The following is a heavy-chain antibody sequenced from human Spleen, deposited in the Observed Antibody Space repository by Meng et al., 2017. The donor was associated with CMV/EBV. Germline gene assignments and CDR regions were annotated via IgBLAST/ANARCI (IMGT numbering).Heavy chain of an antibody. CDR3: AREMSWNDGEYYYYYYGMDV. CDR2: ISGGGGKT. D-gene: IGHD1-1*01. CDR1: GFTFSSYA. Sequence: ESLKISCAASGFTFSSYAMNWVRQAPGKGLEWVSAISGGGGKTYYADAVKGRFTISRDNSKNTLYLQMNSRRAEDTAVYYCAREMSWNDGEYYYYYYGMDVWGQGTTVTVSS. V-gene: IGHV3-23*01. J-gene: IGHJ6*02.